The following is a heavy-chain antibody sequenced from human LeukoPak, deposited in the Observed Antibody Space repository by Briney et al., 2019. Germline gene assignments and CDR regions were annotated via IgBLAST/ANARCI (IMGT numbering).Heavy chain of an antibody. CDR2: INPNSDGT. Sequence: ASVKVSCKASGYTFTRYYMHWVRQAPGQGLEWMGWINPNSDGTNYAQKFQGRVTMTRDTSISTAYMELSRLRSDDTAVYYCARASSDYFSLSAFDIWGQGTMVTVSS. J-gene: IGHJ3*02. D-gene: IGHD2/OR15-2a*01. CDR3: ARASSDYFSLSAFDI. V-gene: IGHV1-2*02. CDR1: GYTFTRYY.